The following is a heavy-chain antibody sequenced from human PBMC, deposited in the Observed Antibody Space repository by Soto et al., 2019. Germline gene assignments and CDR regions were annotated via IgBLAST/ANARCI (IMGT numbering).Heavy chain of an antibody. CDR2: IIPIFGTA. V-gene: IGHV1-69*01. D-gene: IGHD2-15*01. Sequence: QVQLVQSGAEVKKPGSSVKVSCKASGGTFSSYAISWVRQDPGQGLKWMGGIIPIFGTANYEQKFQGRVTITADESTSTAYMELSSLRSEDTAVYYCARNGENCSGGSCYSGVWYYGMDVWGQGTTVTVSS. J-gene: IGHJ6*02. CDR1: GGTFSSYA. CDR3: ARNGENCSGGSCYSGVWYYGMDV.